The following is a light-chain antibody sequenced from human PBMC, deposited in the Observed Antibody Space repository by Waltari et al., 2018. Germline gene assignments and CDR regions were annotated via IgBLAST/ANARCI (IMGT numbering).Light chain of an antibody. CDR2: DNF. Sequence: QSMLTQPPSVSGAPGPRVTISCTGTSSNIWAVSNLHCFKQIPGAAPKLLIYDNFNRLSGVPDRFSASTSGTSASLAITGLQTEDEADYHCQSYDNSLSGFVVFGGGTRLTVL. CDR3: QSYDNSLSGFVV. CDR1: SSNIWAVSN. V-gene: IGLV1-40*01. J-gene: IGLJ2*01.